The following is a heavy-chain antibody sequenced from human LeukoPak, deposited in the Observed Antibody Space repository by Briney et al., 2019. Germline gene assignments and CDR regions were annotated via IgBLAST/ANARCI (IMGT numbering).Heavy chain of an antibody. CDR3: ARGGRHSSGILVY. D-gene: IGHD6-19*01. CDR2: ISSSSSYI. J-gene: IGHJ4*02. CDR1: GFTFSSYS. V-gene: IGHV3-21*01. Sequence: GGSLRLSCAASGFTFSSYSMNWVRQAPGKGLEWVSSISSSSSYIYYADSVKGRFTISRDNAKNSLYLQMNSLRAEDTAVYYCARGGRHSSGILVYWGQGTLVTVSS.